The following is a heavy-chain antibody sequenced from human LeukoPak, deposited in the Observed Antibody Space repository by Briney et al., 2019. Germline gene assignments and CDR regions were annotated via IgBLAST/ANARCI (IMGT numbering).Heavy chain of an antibody. V-gene: IGHV1-2*02. J-gene: IGHJ3*02. CDR3: ARGPHATRATYSYDSSGYYRDAFDI. CDR1: GYTFTAYY. D-gene: IGHD3-22*01. CDR2: INPISGGT. Sequence: ASVKVSCKASGYTFTAYYLHWVRRAPGQGLEWMGWINPISGGTNYAQNFQGRVTMTGDTSISTAYMELSRLRSDDTAVFYCARGPHATRATYSYDSSGYYRDAFDIWGQGTMVTVS.